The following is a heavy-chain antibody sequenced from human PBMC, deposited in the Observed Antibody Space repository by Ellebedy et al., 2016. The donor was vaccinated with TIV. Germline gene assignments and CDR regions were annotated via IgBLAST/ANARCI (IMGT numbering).Heavy chain of an antibody. Sequence: GESLKISCAASGFTFSDYYLSWIRQAPGKGLEWVSFISISSDYTYDADSVKGRFTIYRNNAKNTLYLQLNSLGADDTAVSYCARGYSSGWFDYWGQGTLVTVSS. V-gene: IGHV3-11*06. CDR3: ARGYSSGWFDY. CDR1: GFTFSDYY. D-gene: IGHD6-19*01. J-gene: IGHJ4*02. CDR2: ISISSDYT.